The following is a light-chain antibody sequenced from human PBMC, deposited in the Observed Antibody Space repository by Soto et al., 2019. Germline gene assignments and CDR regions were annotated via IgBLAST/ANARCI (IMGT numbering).Light chain of an antibody. CDR1: QSVSSN. Sequence: EVVLTQSPGTLSLSPGERATVSCRASQSVSSNLAWYQQKPGQAPRLLIYGASTRATGIPARFSGSGSGTEFTLTISSLQSEDFAVYYCQQYNNWPRTFGQGTRLEI. CDR2: GAS. J-gene: IGKJ5*01. CDR3: QQYNNWPRT. V-gene: IGKV3-15*01.